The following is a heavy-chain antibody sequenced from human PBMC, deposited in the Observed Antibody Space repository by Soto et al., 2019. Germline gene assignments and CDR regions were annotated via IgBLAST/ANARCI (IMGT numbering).Heavy chain of an antibody. D-gene: IGHD3-16*01. J-gene: IGHJ4*02. CDR3: ARDKTFVGTIGSAFDS. CDR2: IWYDASHK. CDR1: GFTFNNYG. V-gene: IGHV3-33*01. Sequence: QVQVVESGGGVVQPGTSLRLSCAASGFTFNNYGMHWVRQAPGKGLEWVAVIWYDASHKYYADSVKGRFTISRDNSKNTLYLQMSSLRGEDTAVYYCARDKTFVGTIGSAFDSWGQGTLVTVSS.